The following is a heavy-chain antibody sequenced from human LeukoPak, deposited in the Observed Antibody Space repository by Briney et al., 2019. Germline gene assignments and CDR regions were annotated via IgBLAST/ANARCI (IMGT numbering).Heavy chain of an antibody. D-gene: IGHD2-21*02. J-gene: IGHJ5*02. CDR1: GYTFTSYG. V-gene: IGHV1-18*01. CDR2: ISAYKGNT. CDR3: ARQRGKVLQHIVVVTAGPTGWFDP. Sequence: GASVKVSCKGSGYTFTSYGISWVRQAPGQGGEGMGWISAYKGNTNYAQKLQGRVTMTTDTSTSTAYMELRSLRSDDTAVYYCARQRGKVLQHIVVVTAGPTGWFDPWGQGTLVTVSS.